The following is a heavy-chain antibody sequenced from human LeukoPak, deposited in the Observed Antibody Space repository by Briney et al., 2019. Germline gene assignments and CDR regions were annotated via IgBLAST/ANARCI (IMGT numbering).Heavy chain of an antibody. D-gene: IGHD3-10*01. CDR3: ARGSGVQVWSSLDY. V-gene: IGHV3-21*01. CDR2: ISSSGSYI. J-gene: IGHJ4*02. Sequence: GGSLRLSCVTSGFTFINYAMTWVRQAPGKGLEWVSSISSSGSYIYYADSVKGRFTISRDNAKNSLYLQMISLRAEDTAVYYCARGSGVQVWSSLDYWGQGTLVTVSS. CDR1: GFTFINYA.